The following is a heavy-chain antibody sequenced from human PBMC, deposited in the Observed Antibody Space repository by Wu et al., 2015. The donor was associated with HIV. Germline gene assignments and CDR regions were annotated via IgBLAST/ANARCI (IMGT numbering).Heavy chain of an antibody. CDR2: INPYTGHT. CDR1: GYILTSYP. Sequence: QVQLVQSGAEVKKPGASVKVSCKASGYILTSYPLSWVRQAPGQRLEWMGWINPYTGHTQSAQRFQGRVTMTTDTSTNTAYMELRSLRSDDTAVYFCARVEFDSDYYNWFTAGARELWSLSPQ. J-gene: IGHJ5*02. D-gene: IGHD4-11*01. CDR3: ARVEFDSDYYNWFTA. V-gene: IGHV1-18*01.